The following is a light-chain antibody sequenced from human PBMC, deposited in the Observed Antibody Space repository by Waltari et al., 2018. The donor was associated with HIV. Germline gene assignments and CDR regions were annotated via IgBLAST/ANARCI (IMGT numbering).Light chain of an antibody. J-gene: IGLJ2*01. V-gene: IGLV1-40*01. CDR3: QSYDNSLSNVV. CDR1: NSNIGTGYD. CDR2: DNR. Sequence: QSVLTQPPSVSGAPGQRVTISCTGSNSNIGTGYDAHWYQQLPGSAPKRLMFDNRRRPSGVPDRFSGSKSGTSASLVITGLQAADEAVYYCQSYDNSLSNVVFGGGTKLIGL.